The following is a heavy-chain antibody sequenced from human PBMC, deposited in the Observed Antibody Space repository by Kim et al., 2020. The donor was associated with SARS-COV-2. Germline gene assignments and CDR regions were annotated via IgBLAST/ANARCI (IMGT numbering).Heavy chain of an antibody. CDR1: GFTVSSNY. D-gene: IGHD1-20*01. CDR3: ARGPYNWNDPFDY. Sequence: GGSLRLSCAASGFTVSSNYMSWVRQAPGKGLEWVSVIYSGGSTYYADSVKGRFTISRHNSKNTLYLQMNSLRAEDTAVYYCARGPYNWNDPFDYWGQGTLVTVSS. V-gene: IGHV3-53*04. J-gene: IGHJ4*02. CDR2: IYSGGST.